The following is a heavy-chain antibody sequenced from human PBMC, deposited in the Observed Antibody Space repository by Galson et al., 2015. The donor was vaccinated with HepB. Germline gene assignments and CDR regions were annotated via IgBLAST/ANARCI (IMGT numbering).Heavy chain of an antibody. CDR3: AREFAYSGSYYGFDY. CDR1: GYTFTGYY. Sequence: SVKVSCKASGYTFTGYYMHWVRQAPGQGLEWMGWINPNSGGTNYAQKFQGWVTMTRDTSISTAYMELSRLRSDDTAVYYCAREFAYSGSYYGFDYWGQGTLVTVSS. D-gene: IGHD1-26*01. J-gene: IGHJ4*02. CDR2: INPNSGGT. V-gene: IGHV1-2*04.